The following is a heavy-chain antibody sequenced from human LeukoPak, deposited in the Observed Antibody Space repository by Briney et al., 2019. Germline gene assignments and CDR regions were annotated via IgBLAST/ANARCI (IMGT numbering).Heavy chain of an antibody. CDR3: ATAVAGTGIIDY. CDR1: GFTVSSNY. V-gene: IGHV3-53*01. J-gene: IGHJ4*02. D-gene: IGHD6-19*01. Sequence: GGSLRLSCAASGFTVSSNYMSWVRQAPGKGLEWVSVIYSGGSTYYADSVKGRFTISRDNSKNTLYLQMNSLRAEDTAAYYCATAVAGTGIIDYWGQGTLVTVSS. CDR2: IYSGGST.